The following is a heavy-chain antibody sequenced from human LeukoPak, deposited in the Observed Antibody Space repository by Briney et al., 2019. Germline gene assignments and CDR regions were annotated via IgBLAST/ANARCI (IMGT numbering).Heavy chain of an antibody. CDR2: ISYDGSNK. CDR1: GFTFSSYA. D-gene: IGHD3-22*01. CDR3: ARGGDSSGYYPDAFDI. J-gene: IGHJ3*02. V-gene: IGHV3-30*04. Sequence: QPGRSLRLSCAASGFTFSSYAMHWVRQAPGKGLEWVAVISYDGSNKYYADSVKGRFTISRDNSKNPLYLQMNSLRAEDTVVYYCARGGDSSGYYPDAFDIWGQGTMVTVSS.